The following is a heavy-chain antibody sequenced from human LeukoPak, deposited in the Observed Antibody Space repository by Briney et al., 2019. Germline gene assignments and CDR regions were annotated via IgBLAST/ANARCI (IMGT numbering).Heavy chain of an antibody. D-gene: IGHD3-22*01. V-gene: IGHV3-30*18. Sequence: GRSLRLSCLASGFTFRRSGLHWVRQAPGKGLEWVAGISHDGNDKYSADFVEGRFTISRDTSNNTLYLQMSSLTTEDTAVYYCAKAQGTLVNFYAYGIDVWGHGTTVTVSS. J-gene: IGHJ6*02. CDR3: AKAQGTLVNFYAYGIDV. CDR2: ISHDGNDK. CDR1: GFTFRRSG.